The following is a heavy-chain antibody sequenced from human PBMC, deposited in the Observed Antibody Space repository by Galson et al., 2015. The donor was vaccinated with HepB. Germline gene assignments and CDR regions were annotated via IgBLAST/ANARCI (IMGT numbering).Heavy chain of an antibody. CDR1: GFTFSSYS. Sequence: SLRLSCAASGFTFSSYSMNWVRQAPGKGLEWVSSISSSSSYIYYADSVKGRFTISRDNAKNSLYPQMNSLRAEDTAVYYCARDLDLRSRDPYQLLRNWFDPWGQGTLVTVSS. CDR2: ISSSSSYI. CDR3: ARDLDLRSRDPYQLLRNWFDP. J-gene: IGHJ5*02. D-gene: IGHD2-2*01. V-gene: IGHV3-21*01.